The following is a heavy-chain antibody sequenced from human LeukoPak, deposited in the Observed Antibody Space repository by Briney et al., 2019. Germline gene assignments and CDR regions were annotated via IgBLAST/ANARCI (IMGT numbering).Heavy chain of an antibody. J-gene: IGHJ4*02. CDR2: ISGSGGNT. D-gene: IGHD3-10*01. V-gene: IGHV3-23*01. CDR1: GFTFSGYA. Sequence: GGSLRLSCAASGFTFSGYAMSWDRQAPGKGLEWVSAISGSGGNTYYADSVKGRFTISRDNSKNTLYLQMIGLRAEDTAVYYCARDYFGSGNYYLPFEYWGQGTLVTVSS. CDR3: ARDYFGSGNYYLPFEY.